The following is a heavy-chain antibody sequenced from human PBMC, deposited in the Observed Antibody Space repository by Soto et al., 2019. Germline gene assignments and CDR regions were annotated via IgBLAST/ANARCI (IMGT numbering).Heavy chain of an antibody. D-gene: IGHD1-1*01. Sequence: QVQLQESGPGLVKPSQTLSLTCTVSGGSISSGGYYWSWIRQHPGKGLEWIGYIYYSGSTYYNPSLKSRLTISVDTSKNQFSLKLNSVTAADTAVYYCARGNHYYYYGMDVWGQGTTVAVSS. V-gene: IGHV4-31*03. CDR2: IYYSGST. CDR1: GGSISSGGYY. J-gene: IGHJ6*02. CDR3: ARGNHYYYYGMDV.